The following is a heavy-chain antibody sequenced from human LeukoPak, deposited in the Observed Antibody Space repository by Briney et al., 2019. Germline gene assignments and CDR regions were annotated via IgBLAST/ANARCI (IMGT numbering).Heavy chain of an antibody. D-gene: IGHD6-13*01. CDR2: ISASGSNT. CDR3: AKDSRGGPDYLAAAGYYYGMDV. V-gene: IGHV3-23*01. Sequence: GGSLRLSCAASGLAFSTYSMSWVRQAPGKGLYWVSGISASGSNTYYADSVKGRFTISRDNSKNTLYLQMNSLRAEDTAVYYCAKDSRGGPDYLAAAGYYYGMDVWGQGTTVTVSS. CDR1: GLAFSTYS. J-gene: IGHJ6*02.